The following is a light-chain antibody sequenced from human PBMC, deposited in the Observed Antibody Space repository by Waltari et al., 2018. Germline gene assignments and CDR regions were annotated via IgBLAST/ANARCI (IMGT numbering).Light chain of an antibody. Sequence: QSALTQPASVSGSPGQSITISCTGTSSDVGRYKFVSWYQQHPGKAPKLIIYEVSKRPSGVSNRFSGSKSGNTASLTISGLQAEDESDYYCCSYAGSSTLVFGGGTKLTVL. CDR2: EVS. J-gene: IGLJ2*01. CDR1: SSDVGRYKF. V-gene: IGLV2-23*02. CDR3: CSYAGSSTLV.